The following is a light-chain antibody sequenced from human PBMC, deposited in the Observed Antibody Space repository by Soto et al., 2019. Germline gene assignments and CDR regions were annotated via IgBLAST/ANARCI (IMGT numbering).Light chain of an antibody. V-gene: IGKV1-39*01. CDR3: QQGYSTPWT. Sequence: DIQMTQSPSSLSASVGDRVTITCRASQSISSYLYWYQQKPGKAPKLLIYAASSLQSGVSSRFSGSGSRTDFTLTISSLQPEDVATYYCQQGYSTPWTFGQGTKVEIK. J-gene: IGKJ1*01. CDR2: AAS. CDR1: QSISSY.